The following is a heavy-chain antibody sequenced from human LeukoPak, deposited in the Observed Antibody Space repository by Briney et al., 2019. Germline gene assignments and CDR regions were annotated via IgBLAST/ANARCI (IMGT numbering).Heavy chain of an antibody. CDR1: GFTFINAW. J-gene: IGHJ4*02. CDR2: IKAKAHGGTI. Sequence: PGGSLRLTCAASGFTFINAWMAWVRQAPGKGLEWVGRIKAKAHGGTIEYAAPVKGRFTISRDDSKNTLYLQMNSLKTEDTAVYYCTTDGVGVEGATYDNWGQGTLVSVSS. V-gene: IGHV3-15*01. D-gene: IGHD1-26*01. CDR3: TTDGVGVEGATYDN.